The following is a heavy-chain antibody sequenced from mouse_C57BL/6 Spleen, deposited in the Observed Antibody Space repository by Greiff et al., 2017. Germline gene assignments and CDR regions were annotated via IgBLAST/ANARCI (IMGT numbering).Heavy chain of an antibody. CDR1: GYSFTGYY. J-gene: IGHJ4*01. CDR2: INPSTGGT. Sequence: EVKLQESVPELVKPGASVKISCKASGYSFTGYYMNWVKQSPEKSLEWIGEINPSTGGTTYNQKFKAKATLTVDKSSSTAYMQLKSLTSEDSAVYYCARSGTTDYAMDYWGQGTSVTVSS. V-gene: IGHV1-42*01. D-gene: IGHD1-1*01. CDR3: ARSGTTDYAMDY.